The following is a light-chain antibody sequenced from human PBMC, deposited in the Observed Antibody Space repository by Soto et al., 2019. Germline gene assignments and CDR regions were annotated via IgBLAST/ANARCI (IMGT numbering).Light chain of an antibody. Sequence: EIVMTQPPATLSVSPGERATLSCRASQSVRTDLAWYQQKPGQPPRLLIYAASTRATGVPARFSGSGSGTEFTLTISSLQSEDFGVYYCQQYNKWPPLTFGGGTKVDIK. CDR2: AAS. V-gene: IGKV3-15*01. CDR1: QSVRTD. J-gene: IGKJ4*01. CDR3: QQYNKWPPLT.